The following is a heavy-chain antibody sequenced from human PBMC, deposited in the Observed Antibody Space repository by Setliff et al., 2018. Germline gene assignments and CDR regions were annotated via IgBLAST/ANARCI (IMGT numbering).Heavy chain of an antibody. Sequence: SGPTLVNPTQTLTLTCTFSGFSLSTTETHVSWIRQPPGKAPEWLARLDWDDDKFYNTSLRSRLTLSKDTSKSQVILTMTNMDPADTATYYCARLPPLVQNNGASNHTFDVWGPGAVVTVSS. CDR3: ARLPPLVQNNGASNHTFDV. J-gene: IGHJ3*01. CDR2: LDWDDDK. CDR1: GFSLSTTETH. D-gene: IGHD6-6*01. V-gene: IGHV2-70*04.